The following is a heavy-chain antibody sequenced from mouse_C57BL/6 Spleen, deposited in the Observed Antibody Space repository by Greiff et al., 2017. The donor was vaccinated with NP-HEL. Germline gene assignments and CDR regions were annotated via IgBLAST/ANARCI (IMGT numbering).Heavy chain of an antibody. CDR1: GYSITSGYY. Sequence: ESGPGLVKPSQSLSLTCSVTGYSITSGYYWNWIRQFPGNKLEWMGYISYDGSNNYNPSLKNRISITRDTSKNQFFLKLNSVTTEDTATYYCARASFYYGYAMDYWGQGTSVTVSS. V-gene: IGHV3-6*01. D-gene: IGHD2-1*01. CDR2: ISYDGSN. J-gene: IGHJ4*01. CDR3: ARASFYYGYAMDY.